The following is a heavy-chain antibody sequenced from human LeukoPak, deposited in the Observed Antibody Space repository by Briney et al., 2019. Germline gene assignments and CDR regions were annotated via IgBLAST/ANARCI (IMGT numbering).Heavy chain of an antibody. CDR2: IYYSGST. D-gene: IGHD3-22*01. CDR1: GGSISSYY. J-gene: IGHJ4*02. V-gene: IGHV4-59*08. Sequence: SETLSPTRTVSGGSISSYYWSWIRQPPGKGLEWIGYIYYSGSTNYNPSLRSRVTISVDTSKNQFSLKLSSVTAADTAVYYCARQDSSGYYSTFDYWGQGTLVTVSS. CDR3: ARQDSSGYYSTFDY.